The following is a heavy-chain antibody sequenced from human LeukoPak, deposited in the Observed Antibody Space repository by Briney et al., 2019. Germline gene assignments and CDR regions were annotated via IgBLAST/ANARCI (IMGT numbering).Heavy chain of an antibody. CDR1: GYSFTSYD. D-gene: IGHD1-1*01. CDR3: ARGGLLDRLDY. Sequence: APVKVSCKASGYSFTSYDINWVRQASGQGLEWMGWMDPNSDNTGYAQKFQGRITMTRNTSISTAYMELSSLRSEDTAVYYCARGGLLDRLDYWGQGTLVTVSS. V-gene: IGHV1-8*01. CDR2: MDPNSDNT. J-gene: IGHJ4*02.